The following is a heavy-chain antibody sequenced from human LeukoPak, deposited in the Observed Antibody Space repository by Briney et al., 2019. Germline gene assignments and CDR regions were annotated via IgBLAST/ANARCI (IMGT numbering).Heavy chain of an antibody. J-gene: IGHJ4*02. Sequence: SETLSLTCAVSGGSISGSGHSWSWIRQPPGKGLEWIGYIYHSGSTYYNPSLKSRVTISVDTSKNQFSLKLNSVTAADTAVYYCARDLRNWPHYWGQGTLVTVSS. V-gene: IGHV4-30-2*01. CDR2: IYHSGST. CDR1: GGSISGSGHS. CDR3: ARDLRNWPHY.